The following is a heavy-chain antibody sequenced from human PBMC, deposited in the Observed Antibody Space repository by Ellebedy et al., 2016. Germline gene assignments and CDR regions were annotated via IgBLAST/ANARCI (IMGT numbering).Heavy chain of an antibody. V-gene: IGHV5-51*01. CDR1: GYSFTSYW. CDR3: ARQDRRWLQLQGWFDP. CDR2: IYPGDSDT. D-gene: IGHD5-24*01. J-gene: IGHJ5*02. Sequence: GESLKISCKGSGYSFTSYWIGWVRQMPGKGLEWMGIIYPGDSDTRYSPSFQGQVTISADKSISTAYLQWSSLKASDTAMYYCARQDRRWLQLQGWFDPWGQGTLVTVSS.